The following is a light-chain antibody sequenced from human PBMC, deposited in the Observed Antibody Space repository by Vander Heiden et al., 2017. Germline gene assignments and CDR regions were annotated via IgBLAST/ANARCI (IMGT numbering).Light chain of an antibody. Sequence: YVLTQPPSVSVAPGQTPRIPCGGNNIGSKSVHWYQQKPGQAPVLVVYDDSERPSGITERFSGSNSGNTATLTISRVEAEDEADYYCQVWDTNSDHPVFGGGTKLTVL. CDR2: DDS. CDR1: NIGSKS. V-gene: IGLV3-21*02. CDR3: QVWDTNSDHPV. J-gene: IGLJ2*01.